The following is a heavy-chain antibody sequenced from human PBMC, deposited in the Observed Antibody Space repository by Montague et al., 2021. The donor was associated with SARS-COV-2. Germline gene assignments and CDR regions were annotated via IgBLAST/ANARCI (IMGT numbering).Heavy chain of an antibody. V-gene: IGHV4-39*01. CDR3: ARHSGRGTLFGVVIIPDAFDI. CDR2: IYYSGST. Sequence: SETLSLTCTVPGSSISSSSYYWGWIRQPPGKGLEWIGSIYYSGSTYYNPSLKSRVTISVDTSKNQFSLKLSTVTAADTAVYYCARHSGRGTLFGVVIIPDAFDIWGQGTMVTVSS. D-gene: IGHD3-3*01. CDR1: GSSISSSSYY. J-gene: IGHJ3*02.